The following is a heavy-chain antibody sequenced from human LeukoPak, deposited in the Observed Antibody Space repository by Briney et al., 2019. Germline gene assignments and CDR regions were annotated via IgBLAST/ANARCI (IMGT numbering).Heavy chain of an antibody. CDR2: ISSSGRTI. V-gene: IGHV3-48*02. CDR1: GFTFSSNS. Sequence: GGSLRLSCAASGFTFSSNSMNWVRQAPGKGLEWVSHISSSGRTIYYADSVKGRFTISRDNAKNSLYLQMNSLRDEDTALYYCARGYCRGGSCYSGDGFDMWGQGTMVTVSS. J-gene: IGHJ3*02. CDR3: ARGYCRGGSCYSGDGFDM. D-gene: IGHD2-15*01.